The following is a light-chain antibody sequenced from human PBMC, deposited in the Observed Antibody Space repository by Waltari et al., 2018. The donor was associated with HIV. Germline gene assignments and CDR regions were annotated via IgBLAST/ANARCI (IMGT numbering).Light chain of an antibody. J-gene: IGLJ3*02. CDR1: SSNIGSNY. V-gene: IGLV1-47*01. CDR3: ATRDGSLKV. Sequence: QSVLTQPPSASGTPGQGVTLSCVGDSSNIGSNYVYWYQQLPGTAPKVLIYRKNRRPSGVPDRFSGSTSGASASLTISGLRSADEAVYFCATRDGSLKVFGGGTKLTVL. CDR2: RKN.